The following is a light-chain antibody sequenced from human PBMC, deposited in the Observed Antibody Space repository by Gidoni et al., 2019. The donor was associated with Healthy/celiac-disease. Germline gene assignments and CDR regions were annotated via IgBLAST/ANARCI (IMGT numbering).Light chain of an antibody. Sequence: DIQMTQSPSSLSASVGDRVTITCRASQSISSYLNWYQQKPGKAPKLLIYAASSLQSGVPSRVSGSGSGTDFTLTISSLQPEDFATYYCRQSYSTPRTLXXXTKLEIK. V-gene: IGKV1-39*01. J-gene: IGKJ2*01. CDR3: RQSYSTPRT. CDR2: AAS. CDR1: QSISSY.